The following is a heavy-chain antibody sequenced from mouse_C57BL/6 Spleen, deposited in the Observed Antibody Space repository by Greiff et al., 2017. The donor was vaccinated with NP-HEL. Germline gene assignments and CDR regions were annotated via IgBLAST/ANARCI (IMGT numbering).Heavy chain of an antibody. D-gene: IGHD4-1*01. CDR1: GYTFTSYW. J-gene: IGHJ4*01. V-gene: IGHV1-50*01. CDR3: ARGGTGTRYYAMDY. Sequence: VQLQQPGAELVKPGASVKLSCKASGYTFTSYWMQWVKQRPGQGLEWIGEIDPSDSYTNYNQKFKGKATLTVATSSSTSYVQLSSMTLEDSAVYYYARGGTGTRYYAMDYWGQGTSVTVSS. CDR2: IDPSDSYT.